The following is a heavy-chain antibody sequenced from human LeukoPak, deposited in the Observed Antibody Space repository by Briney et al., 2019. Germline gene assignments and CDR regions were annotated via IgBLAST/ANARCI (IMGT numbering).Heavy chain of an antibody. CDR3: AREPGEYYFDY. CDR1: GFAVSSNY. J-gene: IGHJ4*02. V-gene: IGHV3-53*01. Sequence: GGSLRLSCAASGFAVSSNYMSWVRQAPGKGLEWVSVIYSGGNTYYVDSVKGRFIISRDNSKKTLYLQMNSLRAEDTAVYYCAREPGEYYFDYWGQGTLVTVSS. CDR2: IYSGGNT. D-gene: IGHD3-10*01.